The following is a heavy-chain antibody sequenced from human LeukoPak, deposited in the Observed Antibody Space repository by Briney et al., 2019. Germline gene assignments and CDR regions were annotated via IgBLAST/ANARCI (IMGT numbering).Heavy chain of an antibody. D-gene: IGHD3-10*01. CDR1: GGSISSGGYY. Sequence: SQTLSLTCTVSGGSISSGGYYWSWIRQHPGKGLEWIGYIYYSGSTYYNPSLKSRVTISVDTSKNQFSLKLSSVTAADTAVYYCAREYYYGSGRVHWFDPWGQGTLVTVSS. CDR2: IYYSGST. V-gene: IGHV4-31*03. J-gene: IGHJ5*02. CDR3: AREYYYGSGRVHWFDP.